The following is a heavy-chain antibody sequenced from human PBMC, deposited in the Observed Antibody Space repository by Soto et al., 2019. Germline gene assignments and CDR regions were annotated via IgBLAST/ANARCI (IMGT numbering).Heavy chain of an antibody. V-gene: IGHV4-39*01. Sequence: SETLSLTCTVSGGSISSSSYYWGWIRQPPGKGLEWIGSIYYSGSTYYNPSLKSRVTISVDTSKNQFSLKLSSVTTADTAVYYCARHAIQSPTYYYYYMDVWGKGTTVTVSS. J-gene: IGHJ6*03. CDR1: GGSISSSSYY. CDR3: ARHAIQSPTYYYYYMDV. CDR2: IYYSGST.